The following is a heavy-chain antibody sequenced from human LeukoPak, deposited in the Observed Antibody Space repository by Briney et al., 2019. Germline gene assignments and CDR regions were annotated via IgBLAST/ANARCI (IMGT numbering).Heavy chain of an antibody. J-gene: IGHJ1*01. CDR3: ASSDSSGYSLQH. V-gene: IGHV4-34*01. CDR1: GGSFSGYY. CDR2: INHSGST. Sequence: PSETLSLTCAVYGGSFSGYYWSWFRQPPGKGLEWIGEINHSGSTNYNPSLKSRVTISVDTSKNQFSLKLSSMTAADTAVYYCASSDSSGYSLQHWGQGTLVTVSS. D-gene: IGHD3-22*01.